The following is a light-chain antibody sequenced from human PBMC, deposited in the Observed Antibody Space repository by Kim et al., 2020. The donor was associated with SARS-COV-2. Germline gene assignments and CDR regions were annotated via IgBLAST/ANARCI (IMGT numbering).Light chain of an antibody. Sequence: QSVTISCTGTSTDVGACNYDSWYQQQPDKAPKLVIFDVNRRPSGVPDRFSGSKSGNTASLTISGLQAEDEADYYCSSYAGSYSFVAFGGGTKLTVL. CDR2: DVN. CDR1: STDVGACNY. J-gene: IGLJ2*01. V-gene: IGLV2-11*03. CDR3: SSYAGSYSFVA.